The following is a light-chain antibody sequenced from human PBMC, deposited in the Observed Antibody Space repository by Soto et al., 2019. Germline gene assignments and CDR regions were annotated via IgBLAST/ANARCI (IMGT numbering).Light chain of an antibody. CDR3: CSYPGSSILDV. V-gene: IGLV2-23*02. CDR1: SNYKL. J-gene: IGLJ1*01. Sequence: QSVLTQPASVSGSPGQSITISCTGTSNYKLVSWYQQHPGKAPKLVIYEVSERPSGVSNCFSGSKYGNTASLTIPGLQAEDEADYYCCSYPGSSILDVFGTGTKVTVL. CDR2: EVS.